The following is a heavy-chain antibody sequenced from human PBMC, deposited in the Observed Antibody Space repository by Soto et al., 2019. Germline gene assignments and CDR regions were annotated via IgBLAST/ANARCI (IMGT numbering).Heavy chain of an antibody. CDR1: GFTFSSYW. CDR3: ARESVFDCSSTSCLYYFDY. CDR2: IKQDGSEK. V-gene: IGHV3-7*05. Sequence: GGSLRLSCAASGFTFSSYWMSWVRQAPGKGLEWVANIKQDGSEKYYVDSVKGRFTISRDNAKNSLYLQMNSLRAEDTAVYYCARESVFDCSSTSCLYYFDYWGQGTLVTVSS. J-gene: IGHJ4*02. D-gene: IGHD2-2*01.